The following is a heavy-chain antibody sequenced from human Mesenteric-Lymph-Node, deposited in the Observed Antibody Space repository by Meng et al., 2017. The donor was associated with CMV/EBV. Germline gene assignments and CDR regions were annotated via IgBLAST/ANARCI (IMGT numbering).Heavy chain of an antibody. CDR1: GFTFSSYE. D-gene: IGHD7-27*01. CDR2: ISSSGSTI. V-gene: IGHV3-48*03. CDR3: SRRLGGLTGDLSGDC. Sequence: GGSLRLSCAASGFTFSSYEMNWVRQAPGKGLEWVSYISSSGSTIYYADSVKGRFTISRDNAKNSLYLQMNSLTAEDTAIYYCSRRLGGLTGDLSGDCWGQGTLVTVSS. J-gene: IGHJ4*02.